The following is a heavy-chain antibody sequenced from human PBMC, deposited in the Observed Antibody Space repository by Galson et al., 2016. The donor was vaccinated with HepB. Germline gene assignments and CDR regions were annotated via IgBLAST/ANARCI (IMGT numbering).Heavy chain of an antibody. CDR2: ISAHNGNT. J-gene: IGHJ4*02. CDR1: GYTFKSFG. V-gene: IGHV1-18*01. Sequence: SVKVSCKASGYTFKSFGISWVRQVPGQGLEWLGWISAHNGNTNYAQTLQGRVTMTTDAFTTTAYMELRSLRSDDTAVYYCAREGWYLDYWGQGTLVTVSS. CDR3: AREGWYLDY. D-gene: IGHD2-15*01.